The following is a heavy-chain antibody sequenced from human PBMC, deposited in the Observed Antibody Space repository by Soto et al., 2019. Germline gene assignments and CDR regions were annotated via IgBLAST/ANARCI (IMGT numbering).Heavy chain of an antibody. CDR2: IYYSGST. CDR1: GGSISSGGYY. V-gene: IGHV4-31*03. Sequence: SETLSLTCTVSGGSISSGGYYWSWIRQHPGKGLEWIGYIYYSGSTYYNPSLKSRVTISVDTSKNQFSLKLSSVTAADTAVYYCATRSDYSNYDKPYYMDVLGKGTTVTVSS. D-gene: IGHD4-4*01. J-gene: IGHJ6*03. CDR3: ATRSDYSNYDKPYYMDV.